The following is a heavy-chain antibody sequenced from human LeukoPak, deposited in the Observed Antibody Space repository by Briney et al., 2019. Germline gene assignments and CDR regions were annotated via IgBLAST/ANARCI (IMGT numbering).Heavy chain of an antibody. CDR3: ARDGHCGGDCSPDY. V-gene: IGHV3-11*04. D-gene: IGHD2-21*02. CDR2: ISGSGGST. Sequence: KSGGSLRLSCAASGFTFSDYYMSWIRQAPGKGLEWVSAISGSGGSTYYADSVKGRFTISRDNAKNSLYLQMNSLRAEDTAVYYCARDGHCGGDCSPDYWGQGTLVTVSS. J-gene: IGHJ4*02. CDR1: GFTFSDYY.